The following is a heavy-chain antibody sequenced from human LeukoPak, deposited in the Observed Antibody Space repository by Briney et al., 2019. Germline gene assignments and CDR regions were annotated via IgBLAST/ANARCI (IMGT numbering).Heavy chain of an antibody. CDR3: ARGLGWELRGTYVY. Sequence: SQTLSLTCAVSGGSISSGGYSWSWIRQPPGKGLEWIGYIYHSGSTYYNPSLKSRVTISVDTSKNQFSLKLSSVTAADTAVYYCARGLGWELRGTYVYWGQGTLVTVSS. V-gene: IGHV4-30-2*01. CDR1: GGSISSGGYS. J-gene: IGHJ4*02. D-gene: IGHD1-26*01. CDR2: IYHSGST.